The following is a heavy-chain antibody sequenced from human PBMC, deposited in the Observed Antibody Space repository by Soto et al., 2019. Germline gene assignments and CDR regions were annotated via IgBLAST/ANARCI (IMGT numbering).Heavy chain of an antibody. CDR2: INHSGST. CDR1: GGSFSGYY. J-gene: IGHJ4*02. CDR3: ARRASPHYGDYWEHYFDY. V-gene: IGHV4-34*01. D-gene: IGHD4-17*01. Sequence: SETLSLTCAVYGGSFSGYYWSWIRQPPGKGLEWIGEINHSGSTNYNPSLKSRVTISVDTSKNQFSLNLSSVTAADTAVYYCARRASPHYGDYWEHYFDYWGQGTLVTVSS.